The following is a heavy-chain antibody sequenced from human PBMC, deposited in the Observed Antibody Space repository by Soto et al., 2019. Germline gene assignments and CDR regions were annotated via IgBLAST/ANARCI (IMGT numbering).Heavy chain of an antibody. Sequence: QVQLQESGPGLVKPSETLSLTCTVSGGSISSYYWSWIRQPPGKGLEWIGYIYYSGSTNYHPSLKSRVTISVDTSKNQFSLKLSSVTAADTAVYYCARYNDYGDAFDIWGQGTMVTVSS. J-gene: IGHJ3*02. V-gene: IGHV4-59*01. CDR1: GGSISSYY. D-gene: IGHD4-17*01. CDR2: IYYSGST. CDR3: ARYNDYGDAFDI.